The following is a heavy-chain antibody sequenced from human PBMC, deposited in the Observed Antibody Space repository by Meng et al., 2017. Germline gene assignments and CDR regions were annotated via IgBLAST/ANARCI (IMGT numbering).Heavy chain of an antibody. J-gene: IGHJ4*02. CDR2: INPKSGDT. Sequence: GLRVHPGAEVKKPGAPWKVSCKPSGYNCPDYYIHWVRRAPGQGLEWMGRINPKSGDTHYAQKFQARVTMTGDTSISTAYMELSGLRSDDTAMYYCARDEDISAAGKLFGDYWGQGTLVTVSS. CDR1: GYNCPDYY. D-gene: IGHD6-25*01. CDR3: ARDEDISAAGKLFGDY. V-gene: IGHV1-2*06.